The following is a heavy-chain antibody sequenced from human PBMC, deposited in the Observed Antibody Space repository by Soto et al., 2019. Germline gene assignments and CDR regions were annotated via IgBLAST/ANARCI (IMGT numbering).Heavy chain of an antibody. CDR1: GYAFTNYW. CDR3: ARHTWSSGSPAAFDY. Sequence: GESLKISCQASGYAFTNYWLGWVRQMPGKGLEWMGIIFPADSDTRYSPSFQGHVTMSVDRSISTAYLQWGSLKASDTAMYYCARHTWSSGSPAAFDYWGQGTQVTAPQ. J-gene: IGHJ4*02. CDR2: IFPADSDT. V-gene: IGHV5-51*01. D-gene: IGHD1-26*01.